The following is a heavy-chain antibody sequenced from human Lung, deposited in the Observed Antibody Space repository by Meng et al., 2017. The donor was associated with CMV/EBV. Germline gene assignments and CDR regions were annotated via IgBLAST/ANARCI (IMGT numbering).Heavy chain of an antibody. CDR3: ARTRFFDWLLYPFDY. Sequence: SCAASGFTFSSYEMNWVRQAPGKGLEWVSYISSSGSTIYYADSVKGRFTISRDNAKNSLYLQMNSLRAEDTAVYYCARTRFFDWLLYPFDYWGQGXLVTVSS. D-gene: IGHD3-9*01. CDR1: GFTFSSYE. CDR2: ISSSGSTI. V-gene: IGHV3-48*03. J-gene: IGHJ4*02.